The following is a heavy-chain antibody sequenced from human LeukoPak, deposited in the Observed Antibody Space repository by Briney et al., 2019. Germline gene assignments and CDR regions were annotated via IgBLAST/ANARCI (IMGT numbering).Heavy chain of an antibody. CDR3: ARNRSEPLGNGGSFDS. J-gene: IGHJ4*02. CDR2: IYHSGST. Sequence: SETPSLTCAVSGYSISSGDYWGWIRLPPGKGLEWIGSIYHSGSTYYNPSLKSRVTISVDTSKRQFSLTLSSVTAADTAVYYCARNRSEPLGNGGSFDSWGQGTLVTVSS. D-gene: IGHD3-16*01. CDR1: GYSISSGDY. V-gene: IGHV4-38-2*01.